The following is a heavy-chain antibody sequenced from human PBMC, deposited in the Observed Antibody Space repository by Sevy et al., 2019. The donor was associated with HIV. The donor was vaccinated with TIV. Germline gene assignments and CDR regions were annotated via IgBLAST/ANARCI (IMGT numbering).Heavy chain of an antibody. CDR3: ARVGDGYNPCMDV. CDR2: IYYSGST. D-gene: IGHD5-12*01. Sequence: SETLSLTCTVSGGSISSYYWSWIRQPPGKGLEWIGYIYYSGSTNYNPSLKSRVTISVDTSKNQFSLKLSSVTAADTAVYYCARVGDGYNPCMDVWGKGTTVTVSS. CDR1: GGSISSYY. V-gene: IGHV4-59*01. J-gene: IGHJ6*03.